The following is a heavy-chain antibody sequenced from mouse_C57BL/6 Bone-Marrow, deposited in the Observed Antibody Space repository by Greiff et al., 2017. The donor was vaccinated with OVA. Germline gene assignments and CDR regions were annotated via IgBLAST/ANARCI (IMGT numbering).Heavy chain of an antibody. CDR1: GFSLTSYG. CDR2: IWSGGST. J-gene: IGHJ3*01. Sequence: QVQLKESGPGLVQPSQSLSITCTVSGFSLTSYGVHWVRQSPGKGLEWLGVIWSGGSTDYNAAFISRLSISKDNSKSQVFFKMNSLQADDTAIYYCASHLIYYYGSSPFAYWGQGTLVTVSA. V-gene: IGHV2-2*01. CDR3: ASHLIYYYGSSPFAY. D-gene: IGHD1-1*01.